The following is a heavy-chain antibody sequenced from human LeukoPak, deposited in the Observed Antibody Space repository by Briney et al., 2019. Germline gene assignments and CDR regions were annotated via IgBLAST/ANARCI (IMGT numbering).Heavy chain of an antibody. V-gene: IGHV3-23*01. CDR1: GFTFSSYA. CDR3: AKVGAAAGRQGGGFDY. D-gene: IGHD6-13*01. J-gene: IGHJ4*02. Sequence: GGSLRLSCAASGFTFSSYAMSWVCQAPGKGLEWVSAISGSGGSTYYADSVKGRFTISRDNSKNTLYLQMNSLRAEDTAVYYCAKVGAAAGRQGGGFDYWGQGTLVTVSS. CDR2: ISGSGGST.